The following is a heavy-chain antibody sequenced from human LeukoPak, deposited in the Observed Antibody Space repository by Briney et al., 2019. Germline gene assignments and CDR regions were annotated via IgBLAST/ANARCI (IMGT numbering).Heavy chain of an antibody. CDR1: GYTFTDYY. V-gene: IGHV1-2*02. CDR2: INPHSGGT. D-gene: IGHD1-1*01. Sequence: ASVKVSCKASGYTFTDYYMHWVRQAPGQGLEWMGWINPHSGGTIYAQKFQGRVTMTRDTSISTAYMELRRLRSDDTAVYYCARHMTTANNWFDPWGQGTLVTVSS. CDR3: ARHMTTANNWFDP. J-gene: IGHJ5*02.